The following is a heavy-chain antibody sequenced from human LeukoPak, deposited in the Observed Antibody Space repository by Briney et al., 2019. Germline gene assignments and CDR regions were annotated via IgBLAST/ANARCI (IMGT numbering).Heavy chain of an antibody. CDR2: IYYSGST. V-gene: IGHV4-39*07. J-gene: IGHJ4*02. Sequence: PSETLSLTCTVSGGSISSSSYYWGWIRQPPGKGLEWIGSIYYSGSTYYNPSLKSRVTISVDTSKNQFSLKLSSVTAADTAVYYCARVLGQLSVIYYFDYWGQGTLVTVSS. D-gene: IGHD6-6*01. CDR3: ARVLGQLSVIYYFDY. CDR1: GGSISSSSYY.